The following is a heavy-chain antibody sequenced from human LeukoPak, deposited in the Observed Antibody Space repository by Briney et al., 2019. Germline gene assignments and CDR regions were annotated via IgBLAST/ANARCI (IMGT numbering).Heavy chain of an antibody. CDR3: AKDLGSRYCSSTSCLGGDYFDY. Sequence: GSLRLSCAASGFTFSSYAMSWVRQAPGKGLEWVSTISGSGGSTYYADSVKGRFTISRDNSKNTLYLQMNSLRAEDTAVYYCAKDLGSRYCSSTSCLGGDYFDYWGQGTLVTVSS. D-gene: IGHD2-2*01. V-gene: IGHV3-23*01. CDR1: GFTFSSYA. J-gene: IGHJ4*02. CDR2: ISGSGGST.